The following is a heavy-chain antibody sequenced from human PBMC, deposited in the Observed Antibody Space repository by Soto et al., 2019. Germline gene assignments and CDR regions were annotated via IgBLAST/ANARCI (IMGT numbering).Heavy chain of an antibody. CDR2: IIPILGIA. CDR3: ARGGMAAAGTFHDY. D-gene: IGHD6-13*01. J-gene: IGHJ4*02. CDR1: GGTFGSYT. V-gene: IGHV1-69*02. Sequence: SVKVSCKASGGTFGSYTISWVRQAPGQGLEWMGRIIPILGIANYAQKFQGRVTITADKSTSTAYMELSSLRSEDTAVYYCARGGMAAAGTFHDYWGQGTLVTVSS.